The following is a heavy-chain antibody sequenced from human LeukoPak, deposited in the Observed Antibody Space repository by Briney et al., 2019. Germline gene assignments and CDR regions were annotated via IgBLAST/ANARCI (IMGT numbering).Heavy chain of an antibody. J-gene: IGHJ5*02. D-gene: IGHD4-23*01. V-gene: IGHV1-18*01. Sequence: ASVKVSCKASGYTFTSYGISWVRQAPGQGLEWMGWISAYNGNTSYAQKLQGRVTMTTDTSTSTAYMELRSLRSEDTAVYYCARDNSVEDTAWWFDPWGQGTLVSVSS. CDR1: GYTFTSYG. CDR3: ARDNSVEDTAWWFDP. CDR2: ISAYNGNT.